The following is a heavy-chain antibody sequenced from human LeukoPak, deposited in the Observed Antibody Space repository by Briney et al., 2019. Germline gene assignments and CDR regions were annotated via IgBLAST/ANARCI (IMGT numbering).Heavy chain of an antibody. CDR3: ARVPQGSSWPHYFDY. Sequence: ASVKVSCKVSGYTFTSNYMNWVRQAPGQGLEWMGIINPSGGSTSYAQNFQGRVTITADRSTTTAYMELSSLRSEDTAVYYCARVPQGSSWPHYFDYWGQGTLVTVSS. CDR2: INPSGGST. J-gene: IGHJ4*02. D-gene: IGHD6-13*01. V-gene: IGHV1-46*01. CDR1: GYTFTSNY.